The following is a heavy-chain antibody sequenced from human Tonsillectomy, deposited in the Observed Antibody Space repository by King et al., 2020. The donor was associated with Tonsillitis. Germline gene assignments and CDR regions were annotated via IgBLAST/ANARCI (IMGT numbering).Heavy chain of an antibody. J-gene: IGHJ6*03. Sequence: QLQESGPGLVKPSETLSLTCTVSGGSISSSYYYWGWIRQPLGKGLEWIGSIYYSGSTYYNPSLKSRVTISVDTSKNQFSLKLNSVTAADTAVYYCARTETDADYYYCMDVWGKGTTVTVSS. V-gene: IGHV4-39*01. CDR1: GGSISSSYYY. D-gene: IGHD1-1*01. CDR2: IYYSGST. CDR3: ARTETDADYYYCMDV.